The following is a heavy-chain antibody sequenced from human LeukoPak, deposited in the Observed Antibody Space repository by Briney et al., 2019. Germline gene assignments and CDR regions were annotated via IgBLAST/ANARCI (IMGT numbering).Heavy chain of an antibody. CDR1: GFTFSRYS. Sequence: GGSLRLSCAATGFTFSRYSMNWVRQAPGKGLEWVSSISSGSSFMYYADSVKGRFTISRDNAKNSLYLQMNSLRAEDTAVYYCARNASMIVVVITTVYYYYYMDVWGKGSTVTVSS. J-gene: IGHJ6*03. CDR2: ISSGSSFM. V-gene: IGHV3-21*01. CDR3: ARNASMIVVVITTVYYYYYMDV. D-gene: IGHD3-22*01.